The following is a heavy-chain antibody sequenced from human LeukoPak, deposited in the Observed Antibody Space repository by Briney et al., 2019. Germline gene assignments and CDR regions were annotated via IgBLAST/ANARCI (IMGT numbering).Heavy chain of an antibody. CDR2: ISYDGSNK. Sequence: PGRSLRLSCAASGFTFSSYAMHWVRQAPGKGLEWVAVISYDGSNKYYADSVKGRFTISRDNSKNTLYLQMNSLRAEDTAVYYRARDLVLEGTYDAFDIWGQGTMVTVSS. V-gene: IGHV3-30-3*01. CDR3: ARDLVLEGTYDAFDI. J-gene: IGHJ3*02. D-gene: IGHD2-8*02. CDR1: GFTFSSYA.